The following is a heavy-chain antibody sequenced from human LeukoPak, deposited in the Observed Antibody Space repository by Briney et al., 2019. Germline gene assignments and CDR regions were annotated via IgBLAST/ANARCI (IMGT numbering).Heavy chain of an antibody. J-gene: IGHJ4*02. CDR3: KSGGAAPGSFDY. CDR2: IKYDGYEE. Sequence: PGGSLRLSCAASGFTFSIFWMSWMRQAPGKGLEWVANIKYDGYEEYYVDSVKGRFTISRDNAKNSLYLQLNSLRVEDTAVYYCKSGGAAPGSFDYWGQGTLVTVSP. V-gene: IGHV3-7*01. D-gene: IGHD2-8*02. CDR1: GFTFSIFW.